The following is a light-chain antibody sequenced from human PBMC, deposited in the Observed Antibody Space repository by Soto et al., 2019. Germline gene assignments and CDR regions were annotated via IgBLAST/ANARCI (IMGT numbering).Light chain of an antibody. J-gene: IGKJ5*01. CDR1: QSVRSK. CDR3: QQYNNWHPIT. V-gene: IGKV3-15*01. Sequence: TVMTQSPATLSVSPGERATLSCRASQSVRSKLAWYQQKPGQAPSLIIYDASTRANGIPARFSGSGSGTEFTLTISSLQSEDFAVYYCQQYNNWHPITFGQGTRLEIK. CDR2: DAS.